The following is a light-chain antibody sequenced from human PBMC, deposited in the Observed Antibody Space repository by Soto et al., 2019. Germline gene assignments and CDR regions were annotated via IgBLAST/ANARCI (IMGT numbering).Light chain of an antibody. Sequence: DIQMTQSPSSLSASVGDRVTITCRTNQDISNHLAWYQQKPGRVPKLLIYGASELQTGVHSRFSGSGSGTLFTLTVSSLQPEDVATYYCQKYNSAPNVVGQGTRLEIK. CDR1: QDISNH. J-gene: IGKJ2*01. CDR2: GAS. CDR3: QKYNSAPNV. V-gene: IGKV1-27*01.